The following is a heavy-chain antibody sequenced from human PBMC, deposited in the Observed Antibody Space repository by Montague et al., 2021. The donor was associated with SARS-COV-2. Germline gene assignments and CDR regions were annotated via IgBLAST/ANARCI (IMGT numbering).Heavy chain of an antibody. CDR2: ISYSGST. J-gene: IGHJ6*02. CDR3: GLGRGFAVGNHYYYSYGLDV. CDR1: GGSIRSSSHF. Sequence: SETRSLTCTVSGGSIRSSSHFWGWFRQPPGQRLEWIGTISYSGSTYYSPSLKSRVIISADTSKNPFSLNLRSVTAADTAVYFCGLGRGFAVGNHYYYSYGLDVWGQGTTVTVSS. V-gene: IGHV4-39*07. D-gene: IGHD3-10*01.